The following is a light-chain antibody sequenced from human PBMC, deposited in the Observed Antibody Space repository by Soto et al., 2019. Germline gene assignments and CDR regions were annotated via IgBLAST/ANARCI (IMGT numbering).Light chain of an antibody. CDR2: GAS. Sequence: DIVLTQSPGTLSLSPGERATLSCRASQSVSSTYLAWYQQKPGQAPRLLIFGASSRATGIPDRFSGSGSGTDFTLSISSLEPEDFAVYYCHQFYNSPSMFGHGTKVEIK. CDR1: QSVSSTY. CDR3: HQFYNSPSM. J-gene: IGKJ1*01. V-gene: IGKV3-20*01.